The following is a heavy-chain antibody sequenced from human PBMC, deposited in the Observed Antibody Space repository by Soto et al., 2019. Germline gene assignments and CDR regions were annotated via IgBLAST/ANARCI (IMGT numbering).Heavy chain of an antibody. CDR3: ARESGDWPLNWFDP. CDR2: ITSDGKSK. D-gene: IGHD2-21*02. V-gene: IGHV3-74*01. CDR1: GFNFSNHW. J-gene: IGHJ5*02. Sequence: GGSLRLSCAASGFNFSNHWMHWVRQRPAEGLVWVSRITSDGKSKAYAESVKGRFAISRDNAKNTLYLQMNGLTAEDTAVYYCARESGDWPLNWFDPWGQGTLVTAS.